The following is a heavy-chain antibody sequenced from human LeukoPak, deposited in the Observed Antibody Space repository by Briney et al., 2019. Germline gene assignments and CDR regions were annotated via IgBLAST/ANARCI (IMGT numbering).Heavy chain of an antibody. CDR1: GGSFTSGGYY. Sequence: SETLSLTCTVSGGSFTSGGYYWSWIRQPPGKGLEWMGYIYYTGSTHYNPSLKSRVTISVDTSKNQFSLKLSSVTAADTAVYYCARVGGYWFDPWGQGTLVTVSS. J-gene: IGHJ5*02. V-gene: IGHV4-61*08. CDR2: IYYTGST. CDR3: ARVGGYWFDP.